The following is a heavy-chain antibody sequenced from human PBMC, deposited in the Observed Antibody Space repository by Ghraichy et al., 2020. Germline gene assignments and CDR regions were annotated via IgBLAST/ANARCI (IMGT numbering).Heavy chain of an antibody. D-gene: IGHD4-17*01. J-gene: IGHJ4*02. CDR3: ARPYRGNYGDYEVYFDY. V-gene: IGHV4-39*01. CDR1: GGSISSSSYY. CDR2: IYYSGST. Sequence: SQTLSLTCTVSGGSISSSSYYWGWIRQPPGKGLEWIGSIYYSGSTYYNPSLKSRVTISVDTSKNQFSLKLSSVTAADTAVYYCARPYRGNYGDYEVYFDYWGQGTLVTVSS.